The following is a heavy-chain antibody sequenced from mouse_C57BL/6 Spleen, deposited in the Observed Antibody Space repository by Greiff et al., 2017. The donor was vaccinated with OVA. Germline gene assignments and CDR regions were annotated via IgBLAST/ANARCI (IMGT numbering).Heavy chain of an antibody. D-gene: IGHD4-1*01. J-gene: IGHJ2*01. V-gene: IGHV5-6*02. CDR1: GFTFSSYG. Sequence: EVMLMESGGDLVKPGGSLKLSCAASGFTFSSYGMSWVRQTPDQRLEWVATISSGGSYTYYPDSVKGRFTISRDNAKNTLYLQMSSLKSEDTAMYYCASRTGTGYFDYWGQGTTLTVSS. CDR3: ASRTGTGYFDY. CDR2: ISSGGSYT.